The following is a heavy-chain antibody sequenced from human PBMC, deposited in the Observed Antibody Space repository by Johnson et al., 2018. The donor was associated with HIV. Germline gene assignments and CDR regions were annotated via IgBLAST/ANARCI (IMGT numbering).Heavy chain of an antibody. J-gene: IGHJ3*02. V-gene: IGHV3-7*03. CDR3: ARDRVHGGSYYSGAFEI. CDR1: GFTFSRYW. D-gene: IGHD1-26*01. Sequence: EVQLVESGGGLVQPGGSLRVSCPASGFTFSRYWMSWVRQAPGNGLEWVANIKPDGIETYYVDSVKGRFTISRDNAKNSLHLQMNGLRAEDTAVNYCARDRVHGGSYYSGAFEIWGQGTMVTVSS. CDR2: IKPDGIET.